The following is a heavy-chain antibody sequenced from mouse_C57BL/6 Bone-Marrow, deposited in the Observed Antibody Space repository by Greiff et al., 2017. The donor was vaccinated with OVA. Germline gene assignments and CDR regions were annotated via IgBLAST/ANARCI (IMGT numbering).Heavy chain of an antibody. CDR3: AHYGSRLYLHY. Sequence: QVQLQQSGAELVRPGTSAKLSCKASGYTFTNYWMHWVKQRPGQGLEWIGVIAPSDSYINYNQKFKGRATLTVDTSSSTAYMHLSSLTSEDSAVYYCAHYGSRLYLHYWGQGTSLTVSS. J-gene: IGHJ2*02. CDR1: GYTFTNYW. V-gene: IGHV1-59*01. D-gene: IGHD1-1*01. CDR2: IAPSDSYI.